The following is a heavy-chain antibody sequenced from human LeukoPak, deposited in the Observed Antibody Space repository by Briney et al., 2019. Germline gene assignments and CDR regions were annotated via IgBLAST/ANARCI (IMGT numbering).Heavy chain of an antibody. D-gene: IGHD6-19*01. CDR2: MNSDGSTT. V-gene: IGHV3-74*01. CDR3: VRGSSAWYGIDY. J-gene: IGHJ4*02. CDR1: GFTFSRYW. Sequence: GGSLRLSCAAYGFTFSRYWMHWVRQAPGKGLVWVSRMNSDGSTTNYADSVKGRFTIPRDNAKNTLLLQMNSLRGEDTAVYYCVRGSSAWYGIDYWGQGTLVTVSA.